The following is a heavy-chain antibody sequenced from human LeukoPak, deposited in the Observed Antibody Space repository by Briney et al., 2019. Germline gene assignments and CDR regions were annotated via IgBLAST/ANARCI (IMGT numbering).Heavy chain of an antibody. CDR3: ARSDYGGNYYYYYYMDV. J-gene: IGHJ6*03. CDR2: IYHSGST. CDR1: GYSISSGYY. V-gene: IGHV4-38-2*02. D-gene: IGHD4-23*01. Sequence: SETLSLTCTVSGYSISSGYYWGWIRQPPGKGLEWIGSIYHSGSTYYNPSLKSRVTISLHTSENQFSLKLSSVTAADTAVYYCARSDYGGNYYYYYYMDVWGKGTTVTVSS.